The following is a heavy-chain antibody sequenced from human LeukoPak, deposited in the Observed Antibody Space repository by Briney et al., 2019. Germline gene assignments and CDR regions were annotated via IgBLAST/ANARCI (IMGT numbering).Heavy chain of an antibody. CDR1: GFTFXSYE. V-gene: IGHV3-48*03. CDR2: ISSSGSTI. J-gene: IGHJ4*02. Sequence: XAXXGFTFXSYEMNWVRQAPGKGLEWVSYISSSGSTIYYADSVKGRFTISRDNAKNLLYLQMNRLRAEGTDVYYCXXXXXXXXXGXXPXFDYWGXGXLVTVSS. CDR3: XXXXXXXXXGXXPXFDY.